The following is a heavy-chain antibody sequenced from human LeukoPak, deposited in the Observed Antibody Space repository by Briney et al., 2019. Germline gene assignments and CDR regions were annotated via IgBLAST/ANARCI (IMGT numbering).Heavy chain of an antibody. CDR3: AKDRVINYYDSSGYWGAFDI. J-gene: IGHJ3*02. V-gene: IGHV3-23*01. D-gene: IGHD3-22*01. Sequence: GGSLRLSCAASGFTFSRHWMSWVRQAPGKGLEWVSAISGSGGSTYYADSVKGRFTISRDNSKNTLYLQMNSLRAEDTAVYYCAKDRVINYYDSSGYWGAFDIWGQGTMVTVSS. CDR2: ISGSGGST. CDR1: GFTFSRHW.